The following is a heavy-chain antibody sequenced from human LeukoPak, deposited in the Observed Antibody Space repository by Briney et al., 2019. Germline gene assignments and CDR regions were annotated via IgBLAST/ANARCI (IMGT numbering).Heavy chain of an antibody. V-gene: IGHV4-39*07. D-gene: IGHD5-12*01. Sequence: SETLSLTCTVSGGSISSSSYYWGWIRQPPGKGLEWIGSIYYSGSTYYNPSLKSRVTISVDTSKNQFSLKLSSVTAADTAVYYCARKTWIGSEEIDYWGQGTLVTVSS. CDR1: GGSISSSSYY. CDR2: IYYSGST. J-gene: IGHJ4*02. CDR3: ARKTWIGSEEIDY.